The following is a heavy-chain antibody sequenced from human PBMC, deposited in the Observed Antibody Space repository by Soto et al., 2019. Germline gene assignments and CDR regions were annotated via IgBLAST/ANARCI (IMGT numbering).Heavy chain of an antibody. V-gene: IGHV5-10-1*01. CDR1: GCSFPSHW. CDR3: ARRYCSSPSSSYNDAFDI. J-gene: IGHJ3*02. D-gene: IGHD2-2*01. Sequence: GDSLKICCKGSGCSFPSHWISWVRQMPGKGLEWMGRIDPSDSYTNYRPSFQGHVTISADKSISTAYLQWSSLKASDTAMYYCARRYCSSPSSSYNDAFDIWGQGTMVTVTS. CDR2: IDPSDSYT.